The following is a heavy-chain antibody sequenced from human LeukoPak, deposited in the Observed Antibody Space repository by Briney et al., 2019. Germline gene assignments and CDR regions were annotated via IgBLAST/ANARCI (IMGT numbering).Heavy chain of an antibody. CDR1: GFTFNNYA. D-gene: IGHD4-17*01. J-gene: IGHJ4*02. CDR2: IRNSGSST. CDR3: AKQSHDYGGYMDF. Sequence: GGSLRLSCAASGFTFNNYAMNWVRQAPGKGLEWVSTIRNSGSSTSYADSVKGRFTISRDNSKNTLYLQLNSLRADDTDLYYCAKQSHDYGGYMDFWGQGTLVTVSS. V-gene: IGHV3-23*01.